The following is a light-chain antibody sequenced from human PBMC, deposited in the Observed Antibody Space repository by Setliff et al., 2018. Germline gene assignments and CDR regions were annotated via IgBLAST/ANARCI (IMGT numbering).Light chain of an antibody. CDR1: RSDVGGYNY. CDR2: EVS. Sequence: QSVLTQPASVSGSPGQSITISCTGTRSDVGGYNYASWYQQHPGKVPKLMIYEVSNRPSGVSNRFSGSKSGNTASLTISRLQTEDEADYYCTSYTISSTEVFGTGTKVTVL. J-gene: IGLJ1*01. V-gene: IGLV2-14*01. CDR3: TSYTISSTEV.